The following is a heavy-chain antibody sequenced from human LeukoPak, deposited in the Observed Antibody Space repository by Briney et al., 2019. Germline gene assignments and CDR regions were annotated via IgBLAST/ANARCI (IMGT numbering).Heavy chain of an antibody. CDR3: ARGYGGNYDY. D-gene: IGHD4-23*01. Sequence: ASVKVCCKASGYTLTGYYIHWGRQAPGQGLEWVGGINPNSGGTNYAQKFQGRVTITRDTSISKDYMELSRLKSDDTAVYYCARGYGGNYDYWGQGTLVTVSP. J-gene: IGHJ4*02. CDR1: GYTLTGYY. V-gene: IGHV1-2*02. CDR2: INPNSGGT.